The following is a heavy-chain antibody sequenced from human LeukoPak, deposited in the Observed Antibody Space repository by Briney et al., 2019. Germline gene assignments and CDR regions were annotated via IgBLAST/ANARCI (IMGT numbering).Heavy chain of an antibody. J-gene: IGHJ6*03. CDR3: ARCRLAFRAWYMDV. V-gene: IGHV3-21*01. D-gene: IGHD3-3*02. CDR2: ISSSSSYI. CDR1: GFTFSSYS. Sequence: GGSLRLSCAASGFTFSSYSMNWVRQAPGKGLEWVSSISSSSSYIYYADSVKGRFTISRDNAKNSLYLQMNSLRAEDTAVYYCARCRLAFRAWYMDVWGKGTTVTVS.